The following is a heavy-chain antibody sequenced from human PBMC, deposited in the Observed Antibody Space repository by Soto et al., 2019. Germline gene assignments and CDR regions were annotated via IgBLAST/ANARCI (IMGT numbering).Heavy chain of an antibody. J-gene: IGHJ6*02. Sequence: QVQLQESGPGLVKPSQTLSLTCTVSGGSITSGDCYWTWIRQPPGKGLEWIGYIFHSGSTLYNPSLTSRLTLSIDTSKNQFSLRLNSVTAADTAVYFCARIATTSLYGMDVWGQGATVTVSS. CDR2: IFHSGST. CDR3: ARIATTSLYGMDV. CDR1: GGSITSGDCY. D-gene: IGHD5-12*01. V-gene: IGHV4-30-4*01.